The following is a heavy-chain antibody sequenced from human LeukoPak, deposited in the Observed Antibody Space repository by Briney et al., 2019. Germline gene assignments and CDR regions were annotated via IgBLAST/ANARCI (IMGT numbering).Heavy chain of an antibody. V-gene: IGHV1-18*01. CDR3: ATQKALSVVPAAIGVPGFNY. D-gene: IGHD2-2*01. CDR2: ISAYNGNT. J-gene: IGHJ4*02. CDR1: GYTFTSYG. Sequence: ASVKVSCKASGYTFTSYGISWVRQAPGQGLEWMGWISAYNGNTNYAQKLQGRVTMTTDTSTSTAYMELRSLRSDDTAVYYCATQKALSVVPAAIGVPGFNYWGQGTLVTVSS.